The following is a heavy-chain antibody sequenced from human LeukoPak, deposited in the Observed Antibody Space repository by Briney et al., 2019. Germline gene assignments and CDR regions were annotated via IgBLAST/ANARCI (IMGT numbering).Heavy chain of an antibody. CDR3: ASRGTGTPRNPKNYYYYYYTDV. CDR2: IIPIFGTA. D-gene: IGHD1-1*01. V-gene: IGHV1-69*01. J-gene: IGHJ6*03. CDR1: GGTFSSYA. Sequence: SVKVSCKASGGTFSSYAISLVRQAPGQGLEWMGGIIPIFGTAIYERKFQCRVTITSDESTSTAYMERSSLRSEDTAVYYFASRGTGTPRNPKNYYYYYYTDVWGKGTTVTVSS.